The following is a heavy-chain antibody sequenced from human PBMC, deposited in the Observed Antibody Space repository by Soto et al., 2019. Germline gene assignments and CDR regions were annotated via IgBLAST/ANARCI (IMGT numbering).Heavy chain of an antibody. CDR1: GFTFSSYA. J-gene: IGHJ4*02. CDR2: ISGSGAST. V-gene: IGHV3-23*01. CDR3: ARDRMIGADFDF. D-gene: IGHD2-21*01. Sequence: GGSLRLSCAASGFTFSSYAMSWVRQAPGKGLEWVSTISGSGASTYYADSVKGRFTISRDNARSSLHLQMNSLRVEDTAVYYCARDRMIGADFDFWGLGTLVTVSS.